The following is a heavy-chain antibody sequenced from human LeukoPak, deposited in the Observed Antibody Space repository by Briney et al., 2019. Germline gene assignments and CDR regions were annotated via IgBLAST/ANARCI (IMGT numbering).Heavy chain of an antibody. D-gene: IGHD3-10*01. CDR3: VRDDRTMVRGVPDY. J-gene: IGHJ4*02. Sequence: GGSLRLSCEGSGFIFDNYWMSWVRQAPGKGLEWVANVKEDGSETYYSASVEGRFTMSRDNAKNSLYLQMNSLRADDTAMYYCVRDDRTMVRGVPDYWGQGTLVTVSS. V-gene: IGHV3-7*03. CDR1: GFIFDNYW. CDR2: VKEDGSET.